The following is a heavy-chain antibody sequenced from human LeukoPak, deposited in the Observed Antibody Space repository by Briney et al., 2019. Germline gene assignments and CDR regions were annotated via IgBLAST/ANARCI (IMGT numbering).Heavy chain of an antibody. CDR1: GDSIISGGYH. CDR2: IYNSGSP. J-gene: IGHJ4*02. CDR3: ARDHSGNGHFDY. Sequence: SQTLSLTCTVSGDSIISGGYHWSWLRQHPGKGLEWIGHIYNSGSPFYNTSLKSRVTISVDTSKNQFSLKLSSVTAADTAVYFCARDHSGNGHFDYWGQGTLVTVSS. V-gene: IGHV4-31*03.